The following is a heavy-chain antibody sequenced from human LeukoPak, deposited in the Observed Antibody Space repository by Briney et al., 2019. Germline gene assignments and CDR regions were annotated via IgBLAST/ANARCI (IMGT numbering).Heavy chain of an antibody. D-gene: IGHD3-22*01. V-gene: IGHV4-4*07. CDR1: GGSISSYY. CDR3: AREGPYYYDSSGEFDY. CDR2: IYTSGST. J-gene: IGHJ4*02. Sequence: SETLSLTCTVSGGSISSYYWSWIRQPAGKGLEWIGRIYTSGSTNYNPSLKSRVTMSVDTSKNQFSLKLSSVTAADTAVYYCAREGPYYYDSSGEFDYWGQGTLVTVYS.